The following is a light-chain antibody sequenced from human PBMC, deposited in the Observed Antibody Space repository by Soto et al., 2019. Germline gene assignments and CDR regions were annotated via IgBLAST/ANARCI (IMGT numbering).Light chain of an antibody. J-gene: IGLJ1*01. CDR2: DVS. CDR3: SSTLLYV. CDR1: SSDVGGYNY. V-gene: IGLV2-14*03. Sequence: QSVLTQPASVSGSPGQSITISCTGTSSDVGGYNYVSWYQHHPGKAPKLMIYDVSNRPSGVSNRFSGSKSGNTASLTISGLQAEDEADYTSSSTLLYVFGTGTKVTVL.